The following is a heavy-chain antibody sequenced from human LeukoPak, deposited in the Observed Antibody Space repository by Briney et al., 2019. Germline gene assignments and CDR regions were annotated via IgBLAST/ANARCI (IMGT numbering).Heavy chain of an antibody. D-gene: IGHD2-2*01. CDR3: ARNIVVVPAASYYYYYMDV. CDR1: GGSISSYY. CDR2: IYYSGST. Sequence: SETLSLTCTVSGGSISSYYWSWIRQPPGKGLEWIGYIYYSGSTNYKSSLKSRVTISVDTSKNQFSLKLSSVTAADTAVYYCARNIVVVPAASYYYYYMDVWGKGTTVTISS. V-gene: IGHV4-59*12. J-gene: IGHJ6*03.